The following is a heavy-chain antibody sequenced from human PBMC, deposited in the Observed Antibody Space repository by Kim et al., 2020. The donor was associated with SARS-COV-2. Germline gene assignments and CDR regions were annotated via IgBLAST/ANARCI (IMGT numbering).Heavy chain of an antibody. CDR2: ISSSSSYI. D-gene: IGHD2-15*01. V-gene: IGHV3-21*01. CDR3: ARGVVVAATPWFDP. CDR1: GFTFSSYS. Sequence: GGSLRLSCAASGFTFSSYSMNWVRQAPGKGLEWVSSISSSSSYIYYADSVKGRFTISRDNAKNSLYLQMNSLRAEDTAVYYCARGVVVAATPWFDPWGQGLLVTVSS. J-gene: IGHJ5*02.